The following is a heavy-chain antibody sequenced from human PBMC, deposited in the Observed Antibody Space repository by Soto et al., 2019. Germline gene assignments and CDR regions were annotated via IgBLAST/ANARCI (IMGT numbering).Heavy chain of an antibody. CDR2: ISAYNGNT. J-gene: IGHJ6*02. CDR1: GYTFTSYG. D-gene: IGHD3-22*01. V-gene: IGHV1-18*01. Sequence: QVQLVQSGAEVKKPGASVKVSCKASGYTFTSYGISWVRQAPGQGLEWMGWISAYNGNTNYAQKLQGRVTMTTDTSTSTAYMELRSLRSDDTAVYYCAREYYYDSSGYSRPHYYYSGMDVWGQGTTVTVSS. CDR3: AREYYYDSSGYSRPHYYYSGMDV.